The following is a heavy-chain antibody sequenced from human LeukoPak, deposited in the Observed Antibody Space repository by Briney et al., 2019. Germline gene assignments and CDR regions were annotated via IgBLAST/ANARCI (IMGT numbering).Heavy chain of an antibody. V-gene: IGHV1-2*02. CDR2: INPNNGGT. J-gene: IGHJ4*02. Sequence: ASVKVSCKASGYTFTGYYMHWVRQAPGQGLEWMGWINPNNGGTNYAQKFQGRVTMTRDTSISTAYMELRSLRSDDTAVYYCARVGVVAGTGYYFAYWGQGTLVTVSS. D-gene: IGHD6-19*01. CDR1: GYTFTGYY. CDR3: ARVGVVAGTGYYFAY.